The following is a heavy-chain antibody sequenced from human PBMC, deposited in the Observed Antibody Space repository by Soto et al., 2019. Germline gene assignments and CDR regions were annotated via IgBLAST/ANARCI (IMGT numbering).Heavy chain of an antibody. D-gene: IGHD2-2*01. CDR2: MSSSGDMT. Sequence: EVQLMESGGDLVQPGGSLRLSCAASGFSLNNFAMTWVRQAPGKGLEWISGMSSSGDMTSYADSVEGRFIISRDNSKNILYLQMNSLRVEDTALYYCARECASTSCSVWRHWGQGTLVTVSS. V-gene: IGHV3-23*01. CDR1: GFSLNNFA. J-gene: IGHJ4*02. CDR3: ARECASTSCSVWRH.